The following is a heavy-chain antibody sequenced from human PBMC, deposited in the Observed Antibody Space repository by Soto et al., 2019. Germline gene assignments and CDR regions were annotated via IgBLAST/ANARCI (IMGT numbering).Heavy chain of an antibody. Sequence: EVQLLESGGGLVQPGGSLRLSCAASGFTFSSYAMSWVRQAPGKGLEWVSAISGSGGSTYYADSVKGRFTISRDNSKNTLYLQMNSLRAEDTAVYCCATPSACGSSPTPFDYWGQGTLVTVSS. J-gene: IGHJ4*02. D-gene: IGHD6-13*01. V-gene: IGHV3-23*01. CDR1: GFTFSSYA. CDR3: ATPSACGSSPTPFDY. CDR2: ISGSGGST.